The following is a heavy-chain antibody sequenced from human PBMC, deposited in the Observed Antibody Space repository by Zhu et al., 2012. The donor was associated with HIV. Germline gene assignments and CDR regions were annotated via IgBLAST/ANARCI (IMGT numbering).Heavy chain of an antibody. V-gene: IGHV4-38-2*01. J-gene: IGHJ4*02. CDR3: ARYGXWRPHFDY. CDR1: GYSISSGYY. Sequence: QVQLQESGPGLVKPSETLSLTCAVSGYSISSGYYWGWIRQPPGKGLEWIGSIYHSGSTYYNPSLKSRVTISVDTSKNQFSLKLSSVTAADTAVYYCARYGXWRPHFDYWGQGTLVTVSS. CDR2: IYHSGST. D-gene: IGHD1-1*01.